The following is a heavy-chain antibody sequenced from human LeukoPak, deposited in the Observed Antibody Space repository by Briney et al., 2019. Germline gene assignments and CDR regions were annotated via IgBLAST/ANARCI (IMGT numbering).Heavy chain of an antibody. Sequence: SETLSLTCTVSGGSISRYYWSWIRQPPGKGLEWIGYIYYSGSTNYNPSLKSRVTISVDTSKNQFSLKLSSVTAADTAVYYCARGDYYDSAWGQGTLVTVSS. CDR3: ARGDYYDSA. V-gene: IGHV4-59*01. J-gene: IGHJ5*02. CDR1: GGSISRYY. D-gene: IGHD3-22*01. CDR2: IYYSGST.